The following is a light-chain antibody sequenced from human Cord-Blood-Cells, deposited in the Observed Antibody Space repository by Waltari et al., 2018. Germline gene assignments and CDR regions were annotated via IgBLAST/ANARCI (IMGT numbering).Light chain of an antibody. CDR1: SSDAGGYNY. CDR2: DVS. J-gene: IGLJ3*02. CDR3: SSYTSSSTWV. Sequence: QSALTQPAPVSGSPGQSITISCTGTSSDAGGYNYFSWYQQHPGKAPKLMIYDVSNRPSGVSNRFSGSKSGNTASLTISGLQAEDEADYYCSSYTSSSTWVFGGGTKLTVL. V-gene: IGLV2-14*03.